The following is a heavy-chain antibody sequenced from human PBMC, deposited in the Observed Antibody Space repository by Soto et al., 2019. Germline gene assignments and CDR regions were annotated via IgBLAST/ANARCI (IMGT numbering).Heavy chain of an antibody. D-gene: IGHD3-3*01. J-gene: IGHJ6*02. Sequence: QVQLVESVGGVVQPGRSLRLSCAASGFTFSSYGMHWVRQAPGKGLEWVAVISYDGSNKYYADSVKGRFTISRDNSKNTLYLQMNSLRAEDTAVYYCAKGEDWSGYDLGMDVWGQGTTVTVSS. CDR3: AKGEDWSGYDLGMDV. CDR1: GFTFSSYG. CDR2: ISYDGSNK. V-gene: IGHV3-30*18.